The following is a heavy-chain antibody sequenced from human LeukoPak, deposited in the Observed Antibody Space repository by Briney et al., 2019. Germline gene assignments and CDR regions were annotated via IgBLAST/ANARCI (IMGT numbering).Heavy chain of an antibody. J-gene: IGHJ5*02. D-gene: IGHD3-22*01. Sequence: PGGSLRLSCAASGVTLSDHYMTWIRQAPGKGLEWVAYISSSGRTIYYADSVKGRFTTSRDNAKNSLSLQMSSLRVEDTAVYYCARGPGQYYDSSGLPFDPWGQGTLVTVSS. V-gene: IGHV3-11*01. CDR2: ISSSGRTI. CDR3: ARGPGQYYDSSGLPFDP. CDR1: GVTLSDHY.